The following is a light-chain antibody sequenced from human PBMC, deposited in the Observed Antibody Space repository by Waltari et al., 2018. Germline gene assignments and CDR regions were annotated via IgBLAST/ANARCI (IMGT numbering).Light chain of an antibody. Sequence: EIVLTQSPATLSLSPGERATLSCRASQSVMTYSAWYQQRPGQSPRRLIYEASNRAPGIPARFSGSGSGTDFTLTISSLEPEDSAVYYCQQGTFGPGTKVDI. CDR3: QQGT. J-gene: IGKJ3*01. CDR2: EAS. V-gene: IGKV3-11*01. CDR1: QSVMTY.